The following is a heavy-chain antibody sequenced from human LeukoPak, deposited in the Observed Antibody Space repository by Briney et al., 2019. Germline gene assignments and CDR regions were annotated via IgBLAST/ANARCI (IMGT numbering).Heavy chain of an antibody. V-gene: IGHV3-33*06. CDR1: GFTFSSYG. CDR2: IWNDGTDK. Sequence: GGSLRLSCAASGFTFSSYGMHWVRQAPGKGLEWVAVIWNDGTDKYYADSVKGRFTISRDNSKNTLYLQMNSLRAEDTAVYYCAKYAPPTTVVTRFFDYWGQGTLVTVSS. J-gene: IGHJ4*02. D-gene: IGHD4-23*01. CDR3: AKYAPPTTVVTRFFDY.